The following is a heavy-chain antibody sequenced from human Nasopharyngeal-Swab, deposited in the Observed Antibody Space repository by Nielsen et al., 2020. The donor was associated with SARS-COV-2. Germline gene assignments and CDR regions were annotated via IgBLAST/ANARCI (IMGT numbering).Heavy chain of an antibody. V-gene: IGHV4-39*01. Sequence: WIRQPPGKGLEWIGSIYYSGSTYYNPSLESRVTISVDTSKNQFSLKLSSVTAADTAVYYCASHDYGDYGVVDYWGQGTLVTVSS. CDR3: ASHDYGDYGVVDY. D-gene: IGHD4-17*01. CDR2: IYYSGST. J-gene: IGHJ4*02.